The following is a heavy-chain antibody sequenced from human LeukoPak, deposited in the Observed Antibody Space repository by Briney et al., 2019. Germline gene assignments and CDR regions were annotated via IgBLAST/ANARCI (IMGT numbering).Heavy chain of an antibody. V-gene: IGHV3-48*01. CDR3: ARGFDS. Sequence: PGGSLRLSCAASGFSFTAYSMNWVRQAPGRGLEWISYIGPGGDIYYADSVTGRFTVSRDTAKNSLYLQMNGLRVGDTAVYYCARGFDSWGQGTLLTVSS. CDR1: GFSFTAYS. CDR2: IGPGGDI. J-gene: IGHJ4*02.